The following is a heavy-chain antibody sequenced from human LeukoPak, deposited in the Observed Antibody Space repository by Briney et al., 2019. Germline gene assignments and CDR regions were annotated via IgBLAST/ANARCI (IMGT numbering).Heavy chain of an antibody. J-gene: IGHJ6*03. Sequence: SETLSLTCAVYGGSFSRYYWSWIRQSPGKGLEWIAEIDHRGDTNYNPSLKSRVTISVDTSKNQFSLKLSSVTAADTAVYYCARGRPMVRYMDVWGKGTTVTVSS. CDR3: ARGRPMVRYMDV. V-gene: IGHV4-34*01. CDR1: GGSFSRYY. CDR2: IDHRGDT. D-gene: IGHD3-10*01.